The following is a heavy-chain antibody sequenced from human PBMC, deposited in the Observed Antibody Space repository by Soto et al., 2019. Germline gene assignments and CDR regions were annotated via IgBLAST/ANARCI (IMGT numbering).Heavy chain of an antibody. CDR3: ARVLRGSYYMDV. Sequence: QVQLVESGGGVVQPGRSMRLSCAASGFTFSSYGMHWVRQAPGKGLEWVAVIWYDGRNKYYADSVKGRFTISRDNFKNTLYLQMNSQRAEDTAVYYCARVLRGSYYMDVWGKGTTVTVSS. CDR1: GFTFSSYG. D-gene: IGHD3-10*01. CDR2: IWYDGRNK. J-gene: IGHJ6*03. V-gene: IGHV3-33*01.